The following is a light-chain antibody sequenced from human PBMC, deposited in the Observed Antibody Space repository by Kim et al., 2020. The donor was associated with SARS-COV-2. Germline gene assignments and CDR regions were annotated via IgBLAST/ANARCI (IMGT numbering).Light chain of an antibody. Sequence: DIVMTQSPLSLPVTPGEPASISCRSSQSLPYSDGYTYLDWYLQKPGQSPQLLIYLGSNRASGVPDRFSGSGSGTDFTLKISRVAAEDVGVYYCMQVLQIPRTFGQGTKLEIK. CDR3: MQVLQIPRT. J-gene: IGKJ2*01. CDR2: LGS. CDR1: QSLPYSDGYTY. V-gene: IGKV2-28*01.